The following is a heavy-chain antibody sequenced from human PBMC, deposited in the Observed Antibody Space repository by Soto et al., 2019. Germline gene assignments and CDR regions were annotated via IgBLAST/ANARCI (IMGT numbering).Heavy chain of an antibody. D-gene: IGHD2-2*01. CDR1: GFTFSSYA. CDR2: ISGSGGST. CDR3: AKDVVVPAAIYWFDP. Sequence: PVGSLRLSCAASGFTFSSYAMSWVRQAPGKGLEWVSAISGSGGSTYYADSVKGRFTISRDNSKNTLYLQMNSLRAEDTAVYYCAKDVVVPAAIYWFDPWGQGTLVTVSS. V-gene: IGHV3-23*01. J-gene: IGHJ5*02.